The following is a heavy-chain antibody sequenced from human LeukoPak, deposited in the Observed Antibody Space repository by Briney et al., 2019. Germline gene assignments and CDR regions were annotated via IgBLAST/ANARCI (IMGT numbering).Heavy chain of an antibody. D-gene: IGHD2-2*01. V-gene: IGHV1-18*01. CDR1: GYTFSNYG. Sequence: ASVKVSCKASGYTFSNYGISWVRQAPGQGLQSMGWISTYNGETNYAQKLQGRVTMTTDTSTGTAYMELRSLRFDGAGVYYCARDASDCSSTSCHAAFDIWGQGTMVTVSS. CDR3: ARDASDCSSTSCHAAFDI. CDR2: ISTYNGET. J-gene: IGHJ3*02.